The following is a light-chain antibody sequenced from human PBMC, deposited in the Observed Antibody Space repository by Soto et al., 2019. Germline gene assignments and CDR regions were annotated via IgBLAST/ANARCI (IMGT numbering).Light chain of an antibody. CDR3: QMYNSAPWT. J-gene: IGKJ1*01. V-gene: IGKV1-27*01. Sequence: DIQMTQSPSSLSASVGDRVTITCRARQDVSNYLAWYQQKPGKAPNLLIYAASTLQSGVPSRFSGSGSGTHFTLTISTLQPEDVATYYCQMYNSAPWTFGQGTKVEIK. CDR2: AAS. CDR1: QDVSNY.